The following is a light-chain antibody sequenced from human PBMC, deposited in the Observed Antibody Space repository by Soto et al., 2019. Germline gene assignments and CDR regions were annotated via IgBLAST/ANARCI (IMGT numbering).Light chain of an antibody. CDR2: AAS. Sequence: AIQMTQSPSSLSASVGDRVTITFRASQDIRHDLGWYQQKPGKAPKLLIYAASSLQSGVPSRFSGSGSGTDFTLTISSLQPEDFATYYCLQDYNYPQTFGLGTKVDIK. CDR1: QDIRHD. V-gene: IGKV1-6*01. J-gene: IGKJ1*01. CDR3: LQDYNYPQT.